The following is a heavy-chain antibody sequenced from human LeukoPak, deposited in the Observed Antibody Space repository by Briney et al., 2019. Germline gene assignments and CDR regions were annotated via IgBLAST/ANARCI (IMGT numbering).Heavy chain of an antibody. J-gene: IGHJ6*02. V-gene: IGHV4-34*01. CDR3: ARGRVMVRSYYYYGMDV. CDR2: INHSGST. CDR1: GVSFSGYY. Sequence: PSETLSLTCAVYGVSFSGYYWSWIRQPPGKGLEWIGEINHSGSTNYNPSLKSRVTISVDTSKNQFSLKMSSVTAADTAVYYCARGRVMVRSYYYYGMDVWGQGTTVTVSS. D-gene: IGHD3-10*01.